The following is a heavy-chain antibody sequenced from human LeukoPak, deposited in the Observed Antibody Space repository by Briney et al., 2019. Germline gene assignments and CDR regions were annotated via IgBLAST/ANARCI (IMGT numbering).Heavy chain of an antibody. D-gene: IGHD6-19*01. Sequence: ASVKVSCKASGYTFTGYYMHWVRQAPGQGLEWMGWINPNSGGTNYAQKFQGRVTMTRDTSISTAYMELSSLRSEDTAVYYCARSIVAVAGTNYYYMDVWGKGTTVTVSS. J-gene: IGHJ6*03. V-gene: IGHV1-2*02. CDR3: ARSIVAVAGTNYYYMDV. CDR1: GYTFTGYY. CDR2: INPNSGGT.